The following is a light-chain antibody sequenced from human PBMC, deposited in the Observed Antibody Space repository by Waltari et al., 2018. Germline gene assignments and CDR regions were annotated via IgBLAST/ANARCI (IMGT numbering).Light chain of an antibody. CDR1: QRISSW. CDR3: QQYDTYWT. J-gene: IGKJ1*01. CDR2: KAS. Sequence: DIQMTQSPSTLSASVGDRVTITCRASQRISSWLAWYQQKPGKAPRLLIYKASTLESGVPSRFGGTGSGTEFTLTISSLQTDDFATYYCQQYDTYWTFGQGTKVEI. V-gene: IGKV1-5*03.